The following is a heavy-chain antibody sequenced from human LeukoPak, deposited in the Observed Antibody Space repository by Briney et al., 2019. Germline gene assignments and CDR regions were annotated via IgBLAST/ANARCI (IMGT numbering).Heavy chain of an antibody. CDR1: GYSFTSYW. CDR2: IYPGESDT. CDR3: ARPRIAAAGNVYYMDV. J-gene: IGHJ6*03. Sequence: GESLKISCKGSGYSFTSYWIGWVRQMPGKGLEWMGIIYPGESDTRYSTSFQGQVTISADKSISTAYLQWSSLKASDTAMYYCARPRIAAAGNVYYMDVWGKGTTATVSS. D-gene: IGHD6-13*01. V-gene: IGHV5-51*01.